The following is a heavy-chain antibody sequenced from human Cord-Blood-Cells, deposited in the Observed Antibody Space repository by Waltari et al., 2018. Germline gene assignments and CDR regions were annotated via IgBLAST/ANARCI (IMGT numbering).Heavy chain of an antibody. V-gene: IGHV3-15*01. CDR1: GFTFSNAW. D-gene: IGHD1-26*01. J-gene: IGHJ3*02. CDR3: TTDRGVGALDAFDI. CDR2: IKSKTDCGTT. Sequence: EVQLVESGGGVVKPGASLRLSCAASGFTFSNAWMSWVRQAPGKGLEWVGRIKSKTDCGTTDYAAPVKGRFTISRDDSKNTLYLQMNSLKTEDTAVYYCTTDRGVGALDAFDIWGQGTMVTVSS.